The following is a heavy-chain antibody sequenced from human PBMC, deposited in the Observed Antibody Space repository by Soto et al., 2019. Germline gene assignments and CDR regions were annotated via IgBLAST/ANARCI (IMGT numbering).Heavy chain of an antibody. CDR2: MHNDGRT. CDR3: TREAGY. V-gene: IGHV4-31*03. Sequence: QVRLQESGPGLVKPSQTLSLTCTVSGGSVSRGGFYWNWIRQHPGKGLGWSGYMHNDGRTEYTPALKSRVSISVDTPKNQFSLKVMSVTVADTAVYYCTREAGYWGQGILVTVSS. D-gene: IGHD6-25*01. J-gene: IGHJ4*02. CDR1: GGSVSRGGFY.